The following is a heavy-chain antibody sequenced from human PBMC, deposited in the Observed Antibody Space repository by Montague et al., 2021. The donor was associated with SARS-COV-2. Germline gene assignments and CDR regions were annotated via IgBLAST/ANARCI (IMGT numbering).Heavy chain of an antibody. D-gene: IGHD6-13*01. Sequence: SETLSLTCTVSDDSSSSSIYYWGWIRQPPGKGLEWIGTISYSGSTXHNPSLHSRVAISVDTSKKRFSLRLTSVTAADTAVYFCARDHHHSSWFKYWGPGTLATVSS. J-gene: IGHJ4*02. CDR2: ISYSGST. CDR1: DDSSSSSIYY. CDR3: ARDHHHSSWFKY. V-gene: IGHV4-39*07.